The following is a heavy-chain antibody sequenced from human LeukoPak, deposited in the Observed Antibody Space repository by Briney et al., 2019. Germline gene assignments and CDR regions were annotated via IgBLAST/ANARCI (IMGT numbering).Heavy chain of an antibody. D-gene: IGHD6-25*01. CDR2: IGTSSTTI. J-gene: IGHJ6*03. CDR1: GFSFRSYT. V-gene: IGHV3-48*01. CDR3: ARFAAGGSYYYYMDV. Sequence: PGGSLKLSCAASGFSFRSYTMNWVRQPPRKGLEWVSNIGTSSTTIYYADSVKGRFTISRDNAKNSLYLQMNSLRADDTAVYYCARFAAGGSYYYYMDVWGKGTTVTVSS.